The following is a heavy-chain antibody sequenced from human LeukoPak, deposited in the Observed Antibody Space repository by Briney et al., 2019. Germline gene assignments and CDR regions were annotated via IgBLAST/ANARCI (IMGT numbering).Heavy chain of an antibody. CDR1: SGSLSGYY. CDR3: ARGVDL. J-gene: IGHJ2*01. V-gene: IGHV4-34*01. CDR2: ITHSGSA. Sequence: PSETVSLTCVVSSGSLSGYYWRWIRQPPGGGLEWLGEITHSGSANYNPSLKSRVTISGDTSKKQFALNLKSVTAADTGVYYCARGVDLWGRGTPVTVSS.